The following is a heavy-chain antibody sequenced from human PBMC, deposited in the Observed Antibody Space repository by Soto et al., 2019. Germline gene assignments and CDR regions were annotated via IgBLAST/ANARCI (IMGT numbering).Heavy chain of an antibody. J-gene: IGHJ4*02. V-gene: IGHV3-23*01. CDR3: AKVLYYYDSSGYYYPFDY. Sequence: GGSLRLSCAASVVTFRSDAMSWVRQAPGKGLEWVSAISGIGFSTYYADSVKGRFTISRDNSKNTLYLQMNSLRAEDTAVYYCAKVLYYYDSSGYYYPFDYWGQGTLVTVSS. CDR2: ISGIGFST. D-gene: IGHD3-22*01. CDR1: VVTFRSDA.